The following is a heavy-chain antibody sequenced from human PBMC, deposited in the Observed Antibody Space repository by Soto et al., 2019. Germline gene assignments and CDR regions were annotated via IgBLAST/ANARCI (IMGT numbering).Heavy chain of an antibody. Sequence: GESLKISCAASGFTFSSYGMHWVRQAPGKGLEWVAVISYDGSNKYYADSVKGRFTISRDNSKNTLYLQMNSLRAEDTAVYYCAKDSYDSSGYLGYWGQGTLVTVSS. CDR2: ISYDGSNK. CDR3: AKDSYDSSGYLGY. CDR1: GFTFSSYG. D-gene: IGHD3-22*01. J-gene: IGHJ4*02. V-gene: IGHV3-30*18.